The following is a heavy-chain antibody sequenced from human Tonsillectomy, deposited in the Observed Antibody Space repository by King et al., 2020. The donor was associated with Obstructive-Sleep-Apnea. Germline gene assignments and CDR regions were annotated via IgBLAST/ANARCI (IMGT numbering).Heavy chain of an antibody. V-gene: IGHV1-3*01. D-gene: IGHD6-19*01. J-gene: IGHJ4*02. CDR1: GYTFTSYA. Sequence: VQLVQSGAEVKKPGASVKVSCKASGYTFTSYAMHWVRQAPGQRLEWMGWINAGNGNTKYSQKFQGRVTITRDTSASTAYMELSSLGSEDTAMYYCARVVAVAGKGPYCFDSWGQGTLVTVSS. CDR2: INAGNGNT. CDR3: ARVVAVAGKGPYCFDS.